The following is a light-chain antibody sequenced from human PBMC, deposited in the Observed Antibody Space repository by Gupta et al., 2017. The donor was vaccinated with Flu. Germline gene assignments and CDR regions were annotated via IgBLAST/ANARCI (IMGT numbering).Light chain of an antibody. Sequence: QSVLTQPPSVSGAPGQRVTISCTGRSSNIGAGYNVHWYQQLPGTAPRLLIYGNTNRPSGVPDRFSGSKSGTSASLAITGLQAEDEADYYCQSHDSSLSGWVFGGGTKVTVL. J-gene: IGLJ3*02. CDR1: SSNIGAGYN. CDR2: GNT. CDR3: QSHDSSLSGWV. V-gene: IGLV1-40*01.